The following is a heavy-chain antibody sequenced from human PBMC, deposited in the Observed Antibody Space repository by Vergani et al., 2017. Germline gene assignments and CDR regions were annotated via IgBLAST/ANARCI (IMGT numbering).Heavy chain of an antibody. V-gene: IGHV1-69*01. CDR3: ARDRGGGHPAYYYYMDV. CDR2: IIPIFGTA. CDR1: EGTFSSYA. J-gene: IGHJ6*03. D-gene: IGHD3-16*01. Sequence: QVQLVQSGAEGKNPGSSVKVSCKASEGTFSSYAISWVRQAPGQGLEWMGGIIPIFGTANYAQKFQGRVTITADEATSTAYMELSRLRSEDTAVYYCARDRGGGHPAYYYYMDVWGRGTTVTVSS.